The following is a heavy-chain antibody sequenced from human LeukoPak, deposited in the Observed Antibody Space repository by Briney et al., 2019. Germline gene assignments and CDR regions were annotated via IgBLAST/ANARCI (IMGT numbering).Heavy chain of an antibody. CDR2: VYYFART. J-gene: IGHJ1*01. D-gene: IGHD1-26*01. CDR3: AKLGSPRAY. V-gene: IGHV4-59*01. CDR1: GGSIGTYY. Sequence: AESLSLTCTVSGGSIGTYYWSWIRQPPGKGLEWIGYVYYFARTDYNPSLESRATISVDASKKQFSPKVRSVTAQDTAVYYCAKLGSPRAYWGQGILVTVSS.